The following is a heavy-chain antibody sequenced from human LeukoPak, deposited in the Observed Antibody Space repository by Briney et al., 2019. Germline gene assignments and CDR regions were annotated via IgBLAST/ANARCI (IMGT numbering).Heavy chain of an antibody. D-gene: IGHD4-17*01. CDR3: ANEIRPNDY. Sequence: PGGSLRLSCAASGFTFSSSAMSWVRQAPGKGLEWVSAISNNGGYTYYADSVQGRFTISRDNSKNTLYLQMNSLRAEDTAVYYCANEIRPNDYWGQGTQVTVSS. V-gene: IGHV3-23*01. CDR1: GFTFSSSA. J-gene: IGHJ4*02. CDR2: ISNNGGYT.